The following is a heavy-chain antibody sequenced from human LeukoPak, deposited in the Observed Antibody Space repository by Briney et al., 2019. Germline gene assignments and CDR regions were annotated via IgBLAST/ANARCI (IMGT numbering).Heavy chain of an antibody. CDR3: APDIVVVPVAKHWFDP. Sequence: GGSLRLSCAASVFTFSSFAMIWVSQAPGKGLEWVSTISGSGGSTYYADSVKGRFTISRDDSKSTLYLQMNSLRVEDTAVYYCAPDIVVVPVAKHWFDPWGQGTLVTVSS. V-gene: IGHV3-23*01. J-gene: IGHJ5*02. D-gene: IGHD2-2*01. CDR1: VFTFSSFA. CDR2: ISGSGGST.